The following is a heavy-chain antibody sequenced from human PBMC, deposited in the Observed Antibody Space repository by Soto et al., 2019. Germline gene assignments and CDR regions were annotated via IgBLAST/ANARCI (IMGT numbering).Heavy chain of an antibody. V-gene: IGHV4-4*07. CDR1: GGSISSYY. D-gene: IGHD3-10*01. CDR3: AGVVIYYGSGSYYEENWFDP. Sequence: PSETLSLTCTVSGGSISSYYWSWIRQPAGKGLEWIGRIYTSGSTNYNPSLKSRVTMSVDTSKNQFSLKLSSVTAADTAVYYCAGVVIYYGSGSYYEENWFDPWGQGTLVTVSS. CDR2: IYTSGST. J-gene: IGHJ5*02.